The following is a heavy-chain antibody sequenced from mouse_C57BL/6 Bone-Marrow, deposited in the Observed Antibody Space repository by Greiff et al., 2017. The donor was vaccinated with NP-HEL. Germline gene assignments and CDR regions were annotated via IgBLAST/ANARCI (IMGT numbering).Heavy chain of an antibody. CDR2: IRNKANNHAT. CDR1: GFTFSDAW. Sequence: EVNVVESGGGLVQPGGSMKLSCAASGFTFSDAWMDWVRQSPEKGLEWVAEIRNKANNHATYYAESVKGRFTISRDDSKSSVYLQMNSLRAEDTGIYYCTRPSYDYDWFAYWGQGTLVTVSA. V-gene: IGHV6-6*01. D-gene: IGHD2-4*01. CDR3: TRPSYDYDWFAY. J-gene: IGHJ3*01.